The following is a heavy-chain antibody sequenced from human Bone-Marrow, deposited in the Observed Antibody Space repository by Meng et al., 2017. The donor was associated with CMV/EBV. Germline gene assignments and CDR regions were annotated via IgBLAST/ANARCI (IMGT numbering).Heavy chain of an antibody. CDR1: GSTFSNYA. D-gene: IGHD6-6*01. Sequence: GESLKISCAASGSTFSNYAMHWVRQAPGKGLEWVVVISDDGSNKQYAGSVKGRFTISRDNSKNTLHLQMSSLRVEDTAVYFCARGTRHLVLSGYYYGMDVWGQGTAVTVSS. J-gene: IGHJ6*02. CDR3: ARGTRHLVLSGYYYGMDV. CDR2: ISDDGSNK. V-gene: IGHV3-30*04.